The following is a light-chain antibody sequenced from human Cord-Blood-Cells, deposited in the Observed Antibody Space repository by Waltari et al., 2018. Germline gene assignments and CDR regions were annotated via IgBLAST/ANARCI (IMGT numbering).Light chain of an antibody. V-gene: IGLV2-23*01. CDR3: CSYAGSSTVV. J-gene: IGLJ2*01. CDR2: EGS. Sequence: QSALTQPASASGSPGQSITISCPGTSSDVGSYTLVSWYQQHPGKAPKLMIYEGSKRPSGVSNRFSCSKSGNTASLTISGLQAEDEADYYCCSYAGSSTVVFGGGTKLTVL. CDR1: SSDVGSYTL.